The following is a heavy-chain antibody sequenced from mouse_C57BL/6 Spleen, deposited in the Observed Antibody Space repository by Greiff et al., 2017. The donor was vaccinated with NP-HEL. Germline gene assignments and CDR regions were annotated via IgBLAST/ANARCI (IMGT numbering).Heavy chain of an antibody. Sequence: VQLKESGPGLVKPSQSLSLTCSVTGYSITSGYYWNWIRQFPGNKLEWMGYISYDGSNNYNPSLKNRISITRDTSKNQFFLKLNSVTTEDTATYYCARVSDGYYAWFAYWGQGTLVTVSA. D-gene: IGHD2-3*01. CDR1: GYSITSGYY. J-gene: IGHJ3*01. V-gene: IGHV3-6*01. CDR2: ISYDGSN. CDR3: ARVSDGYYAWFAY.